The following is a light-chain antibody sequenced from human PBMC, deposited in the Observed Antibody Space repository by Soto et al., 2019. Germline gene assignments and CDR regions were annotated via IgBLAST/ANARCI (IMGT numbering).Light chain of an antibody. V-gene: IGKV3-20*01. CDR3: QQYYSTPST. Sequence: EIVLTQSPATLSLSPGERATLSCRASQSVSSNYLAWYQQKRGQAPRLLIYGASSRATGIPTRFSGSGSGTDFTLTISRLEPEDFAVYYCQQYYSTPSTFGQGTKLEIK. CDR2: GAS. CDR1: QSVSSNY. J-gene: IGKJ2*01.